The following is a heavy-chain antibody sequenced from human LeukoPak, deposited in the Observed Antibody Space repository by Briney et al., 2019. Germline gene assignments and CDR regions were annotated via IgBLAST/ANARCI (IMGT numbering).Heavy chain of an antibody. J-gene: IGHJ5*02. V-gene: IGHV6-1*01. CDR2: TYYRSKWYN. CDR3: ARGLYYDSSGYSNWFDP. CDR1: RDSVSSNSAA. D-gene: IGHD3-22*01. Sequence: SQTLSLTCAISRDSVSSNSAAWNWIRQSPSRGLEWLGRTYYRSKWYNGYAVSVKSRITINPDTSKNQFSLQLNSVTPEDTAVYYCARGLYYDSSGYSNWFDPWGQGTLVTVSS.